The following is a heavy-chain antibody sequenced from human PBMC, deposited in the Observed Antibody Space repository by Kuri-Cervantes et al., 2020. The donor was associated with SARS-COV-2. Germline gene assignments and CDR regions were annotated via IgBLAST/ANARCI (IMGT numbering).Heavy chain of an antibody. CDR1: GGSFSGYY. V-gene: IGHV4-34*01. J-gene: IGHJ6*02. Sequence: GSLRLSCAVYGGSFSGYYWSWIRQPPGKGLEWIGEINHSGSTNYNPSLKSRVTISVDTSKNQFSLKLSSVTAADTAVYYCARGRQDYYYYGMDVWGQGTTVTVSS. CDR3: ARGRQDYYYYGMDV. CDR2: INHSGST.